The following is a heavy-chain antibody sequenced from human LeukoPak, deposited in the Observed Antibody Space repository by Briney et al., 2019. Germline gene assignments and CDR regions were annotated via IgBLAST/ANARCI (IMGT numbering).Heavy chain of an antibody. V-gene: IGHV1-18*01. CDR2: INTYKGNT. CDR1: GYSFNSYG. D-gene: IGHD1-26*01. Sequence: ASVKVSCKASGYSFNSYGISWVRQAPGQALEWMGWINTYKGNTNYAQKFQGRVSMTTDRSTSTAYLELRSLRSDDTAVYYCAREQKVGTTATYTPFDPWGQGTLVTVSS. J-gene: IGHJ5*02. CDR3: AREQKVGTTATYTPFDP.